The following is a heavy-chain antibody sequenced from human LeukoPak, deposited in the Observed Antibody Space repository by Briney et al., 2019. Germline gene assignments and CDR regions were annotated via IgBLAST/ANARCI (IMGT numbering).Heavy chain of an antibody. CDR3: ARHGKRELLWFGEFQALDY. Sequence: GGSLRLSCAASGFTFSSYEMNWVRQAPGKGLEWVSYISSSGSTIYYADSVKGRFTISRDNAKNSLYLQMNSLRAEDTAVYYCARHGKRELLWFGEFQALDYWGQGTLVTVSS. V-gene: IGHV3-48*03. J-gene: IGHJ4*02. CDR2: ISSSGSTI. CDR1: GFTFSSYE. D-gene: IGHD3-10*01.